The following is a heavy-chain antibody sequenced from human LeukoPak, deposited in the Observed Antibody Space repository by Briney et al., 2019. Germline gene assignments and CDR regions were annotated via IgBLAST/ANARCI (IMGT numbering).Heavy chain of an antibody. CDR1: GFTVSSNY. CDR2: IYSGGST. J-gene: IGHJ6*02. CDR3: ARDQEWLVRGYYYGMDV. D-gene: IGHD6-19*01. Sequence: GGSLRLSCAASGFTVSSNYMSWVRRAPGKGLEWVSVIYSGGSTYYADSVKGRFTISRDNSKNTLYLQMNSLRAEDTAVYYCARDQEWLVRGYYYGMDVWGQGTTVTVSS. V-gene: IGHV3-53*01.